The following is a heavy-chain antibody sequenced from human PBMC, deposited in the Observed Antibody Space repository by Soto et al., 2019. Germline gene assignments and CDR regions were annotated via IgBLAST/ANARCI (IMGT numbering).Heavy chain of an antibody. CDR3: ACDYDFWSGYWEDYYYYYGMDV. CDR2: INPSGGST. Sequence: ASVKVSCKASGYTFTSYYMHWVRQAPGQGLEWMGIINPSGGSTSYAQKFQGRVTMTRDTSTSTVYMELSSLRSEDTAVYYCACDYDFWSGYWEDYYYYYGMDVWGQGTTVTVSS. J-gene: IGHJ6*02. CDR1: GYTFTSYY. D-gene: IGHD3-3*01. V-gene: IGHV1-46*01.